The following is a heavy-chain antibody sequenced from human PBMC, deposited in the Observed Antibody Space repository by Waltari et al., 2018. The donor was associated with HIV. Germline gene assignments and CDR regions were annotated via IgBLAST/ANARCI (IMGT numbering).Heavy chain of an antibody. J-gene: IGHJ4*02. CDR3: AKVRDDYGDYAYDY. D-gene: IGHD4-17*01. Sequence: EVQLLESGGGLVQPGGSLRLSCAASGFTFSSYALSWVRQAPGKGLEWVSAISGSGGSTYYADSVKGRFTISRDNSKNTLYLQMNSLRAEDTAVYYCAKVRDDYGDYAYDYWGQGTLVTVSS. CDR1: GFTFSSYA. CDR2: ISGSGGST. V-gene: IGHV3-23*01.